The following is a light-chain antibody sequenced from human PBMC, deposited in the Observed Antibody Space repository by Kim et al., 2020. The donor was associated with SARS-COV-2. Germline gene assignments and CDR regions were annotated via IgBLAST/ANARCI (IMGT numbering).Light chain of an antibody. CDR2: GKN. Sequence: ALGQTVSITCQGDSLRSYYATWYQQKPAQAPILVIYGKNNRPSGIPDRFSGSSSGNTASLTITGTQAGDEADYYCNSRDSNDNVVFGGGTKLTVL. CDR1: SLRSYY. CDR3: NSRDSNDNVV. V-gene: IGLV3-19*01. J-gene: IGLJ2*01.